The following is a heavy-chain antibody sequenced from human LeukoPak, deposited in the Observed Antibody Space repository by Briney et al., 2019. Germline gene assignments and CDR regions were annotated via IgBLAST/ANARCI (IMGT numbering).Heavy chain of an antibody. Sequence: QSGGSLRLSCAASGCTFSSYAMSWVRQAPGKGLEWVSAISGSGGSTYYADSVKGRFTISRDNSKNTLYLQMNSLRAEDTAVYYCAKVSGYDATEGFDYGGQGPLVTVSS. V-gene: IGHV3-23*01. CDR2: ISGSGGST. J-gene: IGHJ4*02. D-gene: IGHD5-12*01. CDR1: GCTFSSYA. CDR3: AKVSGYDATEGFDY.